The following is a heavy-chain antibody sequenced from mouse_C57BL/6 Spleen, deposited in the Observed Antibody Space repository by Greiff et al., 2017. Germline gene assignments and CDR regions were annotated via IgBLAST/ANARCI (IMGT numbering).Heavy chain of an antibody. CDR3: AIYYDYDQAWFAY. D-gene: IGHD2-4*01. J-gene: IGHJ3*01. V-gene: IGHV1-59*01. Sequence: QVQLQQPGAELVRPGPSVKLSCKASGYTFTSYWMHWVKQRPGQGLEWIGVIDPSDSYTNYNQKFKGKATLTEDTSSSTAYMQLSSLTSEDSAVYYCAIYYDYDQAWFAYWGQGTLVTVSA. CDR2: IDPSDSYT. CDR1: GYTFTSYW.